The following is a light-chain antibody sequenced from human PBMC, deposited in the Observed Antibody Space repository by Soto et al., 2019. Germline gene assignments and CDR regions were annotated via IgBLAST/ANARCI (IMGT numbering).Light chain of an antibody. Sequence: EIVMTQSPATLSVSPGERATLSCRASQSVSSSYLAWYQQKPGQAPRLLIYGASSRATGIPDRFSGSGSGTEFTLTISSLQSADFATYYCQQYYSWPRGTFGQGTKV. CDR2: GAS. CDR1: QSVSSSY. J-gene: IGKJ1*01. CDR3: QQYYSWPRGT. V-gene: IGKV3D-15*01.